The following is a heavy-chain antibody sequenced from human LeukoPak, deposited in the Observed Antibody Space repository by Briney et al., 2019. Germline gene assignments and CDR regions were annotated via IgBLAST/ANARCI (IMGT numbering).Heavy chain of an antibody. CDR2: INHSGGT. Sequence: SETLSLTCAVYGGSFSGYYWSWIRQPPGKGLEWIGEINHSGGTNYNPSLKSRVTISVDTSKNQFSLKLSSVTAADTAVYYCAGSGYSGYDLNYWGQGTLVTVSS. CDR3: AGSGYSGYDLNY. CDR1: GGSFSGYY. D-gene: IGHD5-12*01. J-gene: IGHJ4*02. V-gene: IGHV4-34*01.